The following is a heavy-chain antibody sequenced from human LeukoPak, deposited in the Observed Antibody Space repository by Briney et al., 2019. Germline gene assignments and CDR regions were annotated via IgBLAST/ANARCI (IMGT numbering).Heavy chain of an antibody. V-gene: IGHV4-4*07. J-gene: IGHJ4*02. CDR1: GGSISSYY. CDR3: ARDVNRGSSWAFDY. CDR2: IYTSGST. D-gene: IGHD6-13*01. Sequence: SETLSLTCAVSGGSISSYYWSWIRQPAGKGLEWIGRIYTSGSTNYNPSLKSRVTMSVDTSKNQFSLKLSSVTAADTAVYYCARDVNRGSSWAFDYWGQGTLVTVSS.